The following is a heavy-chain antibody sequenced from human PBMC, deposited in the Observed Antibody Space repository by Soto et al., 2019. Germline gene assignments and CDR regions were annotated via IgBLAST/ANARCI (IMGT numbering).Heavy chain of an antibody. CDR3: ARRRGTISGYYPFFDY. CDR2: IYYSGST. CDR1: GGSISSDGYY. D-gene: IGHD3-22*01. V-gene: IGHV4-31*03. Sequence: QVQLQESGPGLMKPSQTLSLTCTVSGGSISSDGYYWSWIRQHPGKGLEWIGYIYYSGSTYYNPSLKSRVTISVDTSKNQFSLKLSSVTAADTAVYYCARRRGTISGYYPFFDYWGQGTLVTVSS. J-gene: IGHJ4*02.